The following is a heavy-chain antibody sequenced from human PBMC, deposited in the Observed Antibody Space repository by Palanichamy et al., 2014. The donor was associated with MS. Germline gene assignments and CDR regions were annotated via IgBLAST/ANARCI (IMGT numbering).Heavy chain of an antibody. CDR3: ARHAYSGYDIAFDI. J-gene: IGHJ3*02. Sequence: QESGPGLVKPSETLSLTCTVSGGSISSYYWSWIRQPPGKGLEWIGYIYYCGSTNYSPSLKSRVTISVDTSKNQFSLKLSSVTAADTAVYYCARHAYSGYDIAFDIWGQGTMVTVSS. CDR2: IYYCGST. CDR1: GGSISSYY. V-gene: IGHV4-59*08. D-gene: IGHD5-12*01.